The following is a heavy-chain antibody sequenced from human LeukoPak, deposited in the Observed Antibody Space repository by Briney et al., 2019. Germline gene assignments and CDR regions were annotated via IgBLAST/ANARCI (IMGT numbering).Heavy chain of an antibody. CDR2: INHSGST. CDR1: GVSFSGYY. D-gene: IGHD3-22*01. CDR3: ARGRTPYYYDSSGYYWWYFQH. V-gene: IGHV4-34*01. J-gene: IGHJ1*01. Sequence: SETLSLTCAVYGVSFSGYYWSWIRQPPGKGLEWIGEINHSGSTNYNPSLKSRVTISVDTSKNQFSLKLSSVTAADTAVYYCARGRTPYYYDSSGYYWWYFQHWGQGTLVTVSS.